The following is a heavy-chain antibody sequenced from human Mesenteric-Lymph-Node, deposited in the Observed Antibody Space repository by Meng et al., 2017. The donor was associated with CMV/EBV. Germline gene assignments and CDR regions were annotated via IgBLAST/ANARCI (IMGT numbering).Heavy chain of an antibody. CDR1: GDSISNHY. V-gene: IGHV4-59*11. CDR2: VYYSGGA. D-gene: IGHD3-22*01. Sequence: GSLRLSCSVSGDSISNHYWSWIRQPPGKGLEWIGYVYYSGGAKYNPSLKSRATIFVDNSKNQFSLKVTSVTAADTATYYCAREVDVYGSSGSPGAFDIWGQGTMVTVSS. J-gene: IGHJ3*02. CDR3: AREVDVYGSSGSPGAFDI.